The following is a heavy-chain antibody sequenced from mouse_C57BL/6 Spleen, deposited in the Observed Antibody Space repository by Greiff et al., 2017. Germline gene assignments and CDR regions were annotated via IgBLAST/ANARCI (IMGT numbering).Heavy chain of an antibody. J-gene: IGHJ4*01. V-gene: IGHV7-3*01. D-gene: IGHD2-5*01. CDR3: ARYGAYYSSMDY. CDR1: GFTFTDYY. Sequence: DVKLVESGGGLVQPGGSLSLSCAASGFTFTDYYMSWVRQPPGKALEWLGFIRNKANGYTTEYSASVKGRFTISRDNSQSILYLQMNALRAEDSATYYCARYGAYYSSMDYWGQGTSVTVSS. CDR2: IRNKANGYTT.